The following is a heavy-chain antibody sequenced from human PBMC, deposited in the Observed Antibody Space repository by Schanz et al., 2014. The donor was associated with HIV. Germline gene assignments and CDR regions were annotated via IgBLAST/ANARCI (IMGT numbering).Heavy chain of an antibody. J-gene: IGHJ6*02. CDR1: GFTFSDYG. CDR3: AKDQGYDFWSGYYNYYYMDV. D-gene: IGHD3-3*01. Sequence: QVQLVESGGGVVQPGRSLRLSCAASGFTFSDYGMHWVRQAPGKGLEWVAAISLDLRNKYYADSVKGRFTISRDNSKNTLYLQMNSLRPEDTAVYYCAKDQGYDFWSGYYNYYYMDVWGQGTTVTVSS. CDR2: ISLDLRNK. V-gene: IGHV3-30*18.